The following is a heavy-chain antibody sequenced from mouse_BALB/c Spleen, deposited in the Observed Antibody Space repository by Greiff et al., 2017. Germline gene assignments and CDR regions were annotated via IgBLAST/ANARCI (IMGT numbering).Heavy chain of an antibody. D-gene: IGHD4-1*01. CDR3: ARWTLTGTWYFDV. V-gene: IGHV3-2*02. J-gene: IGHJ1*01. Sequence: EVKLVESGPGLVKPSQSLSLTCTVTGYSITSDYAWNWIRQFPGNKLEWMGYISYSGSTSYNPSLKSRISITRDTSKNQFFLQLNSVTTEDTATYYCARWTLTGTWYFDVWGAGTTVTVSS. CDR1: GYSITSDYA. CDR2: ISYSGST.